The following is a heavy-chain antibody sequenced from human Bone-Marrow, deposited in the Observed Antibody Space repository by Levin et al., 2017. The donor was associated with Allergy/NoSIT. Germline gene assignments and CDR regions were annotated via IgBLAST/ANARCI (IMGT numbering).Heavy chain of an antibody. J-gene: IGHJ6*03. CDR2: INHSGST. CDR3: ARSTRHSVPRFYYYYMDV. D-gene: IGHD5-18*01. V-gene: IGHV4-34*01. CDR1: GGSFGGYY. Sequence: SETLSLTCAVYGGSFGGYYWTWIRQSPGKGLEWIGEINHSGSTNYNPSVKSRLTLSVDTSKNQFSLQLRSVTAADTAVYYCARSTRHSVPRFYYYYMDVWGTGATVTVS.